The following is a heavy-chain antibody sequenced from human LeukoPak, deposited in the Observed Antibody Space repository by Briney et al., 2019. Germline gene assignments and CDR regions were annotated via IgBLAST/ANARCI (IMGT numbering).Heavy chain of an antibody. J-gene: IGHJ3*02. V-gene: IGHV4-59*01. CDR3: AREGCSSTSCYLEDAFDI. CDR1: GGSISSYY. Sequence: SETLSLTCTVSGGSISSYYWSWLRQPPGKGREWSGYIYYSGSTNYNPSLKSRVTISVDTSKNQFSLKMSSVTAAVTAVYYCAREGCSSTSCYLEDAFDIWGQGTMVTVSS. CDR2: IYYSGST. D-gene: IGHD2-2*01.